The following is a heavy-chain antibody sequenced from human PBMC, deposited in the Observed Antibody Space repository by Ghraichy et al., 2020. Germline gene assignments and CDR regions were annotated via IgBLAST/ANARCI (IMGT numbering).Heavy chain of an antibody. CDR1: GYTFTSYG. CDR2: ISAYNGNT. V-gene: IGHV1-18*04. Sequence: ASVKVSCKASGYTFTSYGISWVRQAPGQGLEWMGWISAYNGNTNYAQKLQGRVTMTTDTSTSTAYMELRSLRSDDTAVYYCARDRIIAVTRWWYFDLWGRGTLVTVSS. CDR3: ARDRIIAVTRWWYFDL. D-gene: IGHD4-17*01. J-gene: IGHJ2*01.